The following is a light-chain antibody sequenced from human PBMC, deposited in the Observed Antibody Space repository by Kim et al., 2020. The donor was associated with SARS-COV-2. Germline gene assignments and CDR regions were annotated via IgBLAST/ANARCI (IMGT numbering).Light chain of an antibody. CDR3: QSGDITDTV. J-gene: IGLJ2*01. V-gene: IGLV3-25*03. Sequence: VSPGQTARITGSGDALPKQYAYWYQQKPGQAPLLVIYKDNERPSGIPERFSGSSSGTTVTLTIRGVQAEDEADYFCQSGDITDTVFGGGTKLTVL. CDR2: KDN. CDR1: ALPKQY.